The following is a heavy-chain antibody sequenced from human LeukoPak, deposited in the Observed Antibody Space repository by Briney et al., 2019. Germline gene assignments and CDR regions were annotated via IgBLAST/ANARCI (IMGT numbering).Heavy chain of an antibody. CDR3: AKEYCSSTSCYSLDY. Sequence: GGSLRLSCAASGFTFDDYAMHWVRQAPGKGLEWVSGISWNSGSIDYADSVKGRFTISRDNAKNSLYLQMNSLRAEDTALYYCAKEYCSSTSCYSLDYSGQGTLVTVSS. J-gene: IGHJ4*02. CDR2: ISWNSGSI. CDR1: GFTFDDYA. D-gene: IGHD2-2*01. V-gene: IGHV3-9*01.